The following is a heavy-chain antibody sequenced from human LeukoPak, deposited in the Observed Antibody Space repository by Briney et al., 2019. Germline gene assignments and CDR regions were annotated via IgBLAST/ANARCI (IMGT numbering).Heavy chain of an antibody. CDR1: GFRFGTYN. D-gene: IGHD3-22*01. J-gene: IGHJ4*02. CDR3: ARDPGLSGYYFDY. Sequence: GGSLRLSCAASGFRFGTYNMNWVRQAPGKGLEWVSYISSSSSTIYYADSVKGRFTISRDNAKDSLYLRMNSLRAEDTAVYYCARDPGLSGYYFDYWGQGTLVTVSS. CDR2: ISSSSSTI. V-gene: IGHV3-48*01.